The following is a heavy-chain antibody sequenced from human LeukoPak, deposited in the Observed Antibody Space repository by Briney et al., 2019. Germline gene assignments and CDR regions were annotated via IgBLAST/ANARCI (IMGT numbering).Heavy chain of an antibody. J-gene: IGHJ4*02. D-gene: IGHD3-9*01. CDR3: AGVHPGDILFGDYFDY. Sequence: PSETLSLTCTVSGDSITNYCMSWVRQSPGQGLEWIGYIYDNGGTNYNPSLKRRVTITVKKSKNQFALKVPSGTAADPAVDYFAGVHPGDILFGDYFDYWGQGNLVTVSS. CDR1: GDSITNYC. CDR2: IYDNGGT. V-gene: IGHV4-59*01.